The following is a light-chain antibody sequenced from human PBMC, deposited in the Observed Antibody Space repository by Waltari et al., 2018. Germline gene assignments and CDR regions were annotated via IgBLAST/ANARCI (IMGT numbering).Light chain of an antibody. Sequence: DIQMTQSPSSLSASVGDRVPITCQASQDISNYLNWYQQKPGKAPKLLIHDASSLETGVPSRFSGSQSGTHFTFTISSLQPEDVATYYCQRYDNLPIFAFGPGTKVNIK. CDR2: DAS. CDR1: QDISNY. J-gene: IGKJ3*01. V-gene: IGKV1-33*01. CDR3: QRYDNLPIFA.